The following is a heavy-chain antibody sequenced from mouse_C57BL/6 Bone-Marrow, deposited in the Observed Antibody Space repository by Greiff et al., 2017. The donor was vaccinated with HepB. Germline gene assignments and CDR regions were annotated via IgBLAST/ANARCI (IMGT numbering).Heavy chain of an antibody. CDR2: ISGGSSTI. J-gene: IGHJ4*01. CDR3: GGAPYYAMDY. V-gene: IGHV5-17*01. Sequence: EVKLEESGGGLVKPGGSLKLSCAASGFTFSDYGMHWVRQAPEKGLEWVAYISGGSSTIYYADTVKGRFTISRDNAKNTLFLQMTSLRSEDTAMYYCGGAPYYAMDYWGQGTSVTVSS. CDR1: GFTFSDYG.